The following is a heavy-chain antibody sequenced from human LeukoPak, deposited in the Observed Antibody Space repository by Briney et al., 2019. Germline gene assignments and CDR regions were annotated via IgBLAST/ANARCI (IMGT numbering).Heavy chain of an antibody. J-gene: IGHJ4*02. D-gene: IGHD3-10*01. CDR1: GFTFSDYY. V-gene: IGHV3-11*04. Sequence: GGSLRLSCAASGFTFSDYYMSWIRQAPGKGLEWISYISSSGSTIYYADSVKGRFTISRDNAKNSLYLQMNSLRAEDTAVYYCARTYYYGSGSYCPDYWGQGTLVTVSS. CDR2: ISSSGSTI. CDR3: ARTYYYGSGSYCPDY.